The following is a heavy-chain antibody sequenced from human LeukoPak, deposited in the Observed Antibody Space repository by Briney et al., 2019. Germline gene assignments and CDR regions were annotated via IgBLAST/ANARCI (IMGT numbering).Heavy chain of an antibody. CDR3: ARDRGSSGARAFDI. CDR1: GFTVSTYY. J-gene: IGHJ3*02. V-gene: IGHV3-53*01. Sequence: GGSLRLSCAASGFTVSTYYMTWVRQAPGKGLECVSVIYSGGSTYYADSVKGRFTVSRDNSKNTLYLQMNSLRAEDTAVYYCARDRGSSGARAFDIWGQGTMVTVSS. D-gene: IGHD6-19*01. CDR2: IYSGGST.